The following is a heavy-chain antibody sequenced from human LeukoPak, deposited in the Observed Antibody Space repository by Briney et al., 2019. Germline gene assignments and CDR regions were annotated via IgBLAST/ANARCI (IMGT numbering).Heavy chain of an antibody. V-gene: IGHV4-34*01. D-gene: IGHD1-26*01. CDR3: ARDWAWSGSYPERAFDI. CDR2: INHSGST. J-gene: IGHJ3*02. CDR1: GGSFSGYY. Sequence: KPSETLSLTCAVYGGSFSGYYWSWIRQPPGKGLEWIGEINHSGSTNYNPSLKSRVTISVDTSKNQFSLKLSSVTAADTAVYYCARDWAWSGSYPERAFDIWGQGTMVTVSS.